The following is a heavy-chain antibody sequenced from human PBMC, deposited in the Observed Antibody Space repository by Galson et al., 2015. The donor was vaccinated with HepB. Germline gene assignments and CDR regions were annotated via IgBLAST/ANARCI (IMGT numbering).Heavy chain of an antibody. Sequence: SLRLSCAASGFTFKNYVMGWARQAPGKGLEWVSSIIASGGTTYYAESVRGRFTISRDNSKNTLYLQMKTLRVDDTAIYYCAKMGSYGDYDFDPWGQGTLVTVSS. CDR1: GFTFKNYV. J-gene: IGHJ5*02. CDR3: AKMGSYGDYDFDP. D-gene: IGHD4-17*01. V-gene: IGHV3-23*01. CDR2: IIASGGTT.